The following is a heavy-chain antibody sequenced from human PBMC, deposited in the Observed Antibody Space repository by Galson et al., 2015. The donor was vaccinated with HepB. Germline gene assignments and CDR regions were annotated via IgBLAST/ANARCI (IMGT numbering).Heavy chain of an antibody. CDR3: AKDFRDILTGYRSGYYYGMDV. D-gene: IGHD3-9*01. V-gene: IGHV1-18*01. Sequence: SVKVSCKASGYTFTRYGISWVRQAPGQGLEWMGWISTYNGNANYAQRLQGRVTMTTVTSTNTAYMELRSLRAEDTAVYYCAKDFRDILTGYRSGYYYGMDVWGQGTTVTVSS. CDR2: ISTYNGNA. J-gene: IGHJ6*02. CDR1: GYTFTRYG.